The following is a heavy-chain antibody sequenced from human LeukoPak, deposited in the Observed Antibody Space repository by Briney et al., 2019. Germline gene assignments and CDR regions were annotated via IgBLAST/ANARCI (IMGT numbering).Heavy chain of an antibody. Sequence: GGSLRLSCAASGFTVSSYYMSWVRQAPGKGLEWVSVIYSGGGTYHADSVKGRLLISRDSSRNTLHLQMNSLRAEDTAVYYCARLYGGNSVGDYWGQGTLVTVSS. D-gene: IGHD4-23*01. CDR3: ARLYGGNSVGDY. CDR2: IYSGGGT. CDR1: GFTVSSYY. J-gene: IGHJ4*01. V-gene: IGHV3-66*02.